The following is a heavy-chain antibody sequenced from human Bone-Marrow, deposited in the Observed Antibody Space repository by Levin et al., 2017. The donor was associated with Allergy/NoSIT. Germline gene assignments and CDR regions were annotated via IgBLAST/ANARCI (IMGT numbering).Heavy chain of an antibody. CDR3: TGVTDFDY. V-gene: IGHV3-74*01. CDR2: INSDGSST. Sequence: GSLRLSCAASGFTFSSYWMHWVRQAPGKGLVWVSHINSDGSSTTYADSVKGRFTISRDNTKNTLYLQMNSLRAEDTAVYYCTGVTDFDYWGQGTVVTVSS. J-gene: IGHJ4*02. D-gene: IGHD2-21*02. CDR1: GFTFSSYW.